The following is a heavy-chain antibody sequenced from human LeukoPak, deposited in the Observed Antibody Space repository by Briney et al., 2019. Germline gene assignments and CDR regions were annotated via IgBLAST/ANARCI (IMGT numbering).Heavy chain of an antibody. D-gene: IGHD5-18*01. Sequence: GGSLRLSCAACGFTFSSYSMNWVRQAPGKGVEWVSSISSSSSCIYYADSVKGRFTISRDNAKNSLYLQMNSLRAEDTAVYYCARDRYSYGDFDYWGQGTLVTVSS. J-gene: IGHJ4*02. CDR3: ARDRYSYGDFDY. V-gene: IGHV3-21*01. CDR2: ISSSSSCI. CDR1: GFTFSSYS.